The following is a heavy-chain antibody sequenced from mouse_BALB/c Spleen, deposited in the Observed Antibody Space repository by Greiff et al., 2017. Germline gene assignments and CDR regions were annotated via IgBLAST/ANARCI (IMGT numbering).Heavy chain of an antibody. J-gene: IGHJ4*01. V-gene: IGHV1-4*01. CDR2: INPSSGYT. CDR1: GYTFTSYT. CDR3: ARIVYGNYGSYYAMDY. Sequence: QVQLQQSGAELARPGASVKMSCKASGYTFTSYTMHWVKQRPGQGLEWIGYINPSSGYTNYNQKFKDKATLTADKSSSTAYMQLSSLTSEDSAVYYCARIVYGNYGSYYAMDYWGQGTSVTVSS. D-gene: IGHD2-1*01.